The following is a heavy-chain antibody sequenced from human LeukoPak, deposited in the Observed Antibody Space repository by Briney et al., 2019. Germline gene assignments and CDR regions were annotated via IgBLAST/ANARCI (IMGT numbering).Heavy chain of an antibody. Sequence: KAGGSLRLSCAASGFTFSSYHMNWVRQTPGKGLEWVSSISSGGSYMYSADSLRGRFTISRDNARNSLFLQMNSLRAEDTAVYYCAGGRGVAGNYYYYYMDVWGKGTTVTVSS. CDR1: GFTFSSYH. CDR2: ISSGGSYM. V-gene: IGHV3-21*01. J-gene: IGHJ6*03. D-gene: IGHD6-19*01. CDR3: AGGRGVAGNYYYYYMDV.